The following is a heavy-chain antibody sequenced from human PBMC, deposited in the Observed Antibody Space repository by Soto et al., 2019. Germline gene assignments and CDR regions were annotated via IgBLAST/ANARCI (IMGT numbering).Heavy chain of an antibody. Sequence: KQSQTLSLTCAISGDSVSSNSAAWNWIRQSPSRGLEWLGRTYYRSKWYNDYAVSVKSRITINPDTSKNQFSLQLNSVTPEDTAVYYCARVSWNYGPYYYYYYGMDVWGQGTTVTVSS. CDR3: ARVSWNYGPYYYYYYGMDV. V-gene: IGHV6-1*01. CDR1: GDSVSSNSAA. CDR2: TYYRSKWYN. J-gene: IGHJ6*02. D-gene: IGHD1-7*01.